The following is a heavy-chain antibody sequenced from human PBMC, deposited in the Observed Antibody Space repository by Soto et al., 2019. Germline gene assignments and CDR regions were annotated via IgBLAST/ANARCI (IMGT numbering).Heavy chain of an antibody. V-gene: IGHV4-31*11. Sequence: VQLQESGPGLVKPSQTLSLTCAVSGGSISSGAYFWIWIRQHPGKGLEWNGYIYYSGSTFYNTAFTGRLTISVDSSTNQFSLSLRSVTAADASVYYCARIIRTYCGGDCYTSYFDYWGQGTLVTVSS. D-gene: IGHD2-21*01. J-gene: IGHJ4*02. CDR3: ARIIRTYCGGDCYTSYFDY. CDR2: IYYSGST. CDR1: GGSISSGAYF.